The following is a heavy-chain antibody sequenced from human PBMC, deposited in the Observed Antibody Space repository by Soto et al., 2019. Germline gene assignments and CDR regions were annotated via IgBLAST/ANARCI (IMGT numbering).Heavy chain of an antibody. Sequence: VQLVESGGGVVQPGGSLRLSCAASGFDFSDYGMHWGRQAPGQGLQWGAFTSYDGSQKYYADFVKGRFPISRDNSKNTLFLQMTLLNTDDRAVYSCARDVGGHYDAKHGLDSWGQGTLVNVSS. CDR3: ARDVGGHYDAKHGLDS. V-gene: IGHV3-30*05. CDR2: TSYDGSQK. J-gene: IGHJ4*02. D-gene: IGHD3-3*01. CDR1: GFDFSDYG.